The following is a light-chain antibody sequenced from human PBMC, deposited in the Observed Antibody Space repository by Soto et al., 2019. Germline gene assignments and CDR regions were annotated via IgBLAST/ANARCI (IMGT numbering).Light chain of an antibody. CDR3: RQYKSYPLT. CDR2: KSS. Sequence: DIQMTQSPSTLSASVGDRVSITCRASQSISSWLAWYQQQPGKAPKVLIYKSSTLESGVPSRFSGSGSGTEFTLTIGSLQPDDFATYYCRQYKSYPLTFGGGTKVEIK. V-gene: IGKV1-5*03. J-gene: IGKJ4*01. CDR1: QSISSW.